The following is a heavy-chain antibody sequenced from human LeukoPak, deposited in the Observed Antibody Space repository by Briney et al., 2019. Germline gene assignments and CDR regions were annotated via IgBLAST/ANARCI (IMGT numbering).Heavy chain of an antibody. J-gene: IGHJ5*02. V-gene: IGHV4-4*07. Sequence: PSETLSLTCTVSGGSISSYYWSWIRQPAGKGPEWIGRIYTSGSTNYNPSLKSRVTMSVDTSKNQFSLKLSSVTAADTAVYYCARDIVVVPAAWFDPWGQGTLVTVSS. CDR3: ARDIVVVPAAWFDP. D-gene: IGHD2-2*01. CDR2: IYTSGST. CDR1: GGSISSYY.